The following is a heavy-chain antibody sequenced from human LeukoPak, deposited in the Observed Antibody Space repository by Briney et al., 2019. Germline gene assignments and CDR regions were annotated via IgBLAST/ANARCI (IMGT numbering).Heavy chain of an antibody. CDR2: INTNTGNP. V-gene: IGHV7-4-1*02. D-gene: IGHD2-2*02. Sequence: ASVKVSCRASGYTFTSYAMNWVRQAPGQGLEWMGWINTNTGNPTYAQGFTGRFVFSLDTSVSTAYLQISSLKAEDTAVYYCARIVSYCSSTSCYISDPPDESTFDYWGQGTLVTVSS. J-gene: IGHJ4*02. CDR3: ARIVSYCSSTSCYISDPPDESTFDY. CDR1: GYTFTSYA.